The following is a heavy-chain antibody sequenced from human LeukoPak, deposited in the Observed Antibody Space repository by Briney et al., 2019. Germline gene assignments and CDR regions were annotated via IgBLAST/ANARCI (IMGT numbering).Heavy chain of an antibody. CDR1: GDSISTSY. CDR2: IYYSGRT. J-gene: IGHJ4*02. D-gene: IGHD6-13*01. V-gene: IGHV4-59*01. Sequence: PSETLSLTCTVSGDSISTSYWSWIRQPPGKGLEWIGYIYYSGRTIYNPSLKSRVTISVDTSMAVDTSKIQVSLNLASVTAADTAVYYCARDIAATGNLDCWGQGTLVTVSS. CDR3: ARDIAATGNLDC.